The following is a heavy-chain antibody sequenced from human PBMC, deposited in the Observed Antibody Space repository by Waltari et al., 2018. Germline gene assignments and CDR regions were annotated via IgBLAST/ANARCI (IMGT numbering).Heavy chain of an antibody. CDR1: GGSFSGYY. CDR2: INHSGST. D-gene: IGHD5-18*01. J-gene: IGHJ4*02. CDR3: ARAPTAMVTDFDY. Sequence: QVQLQQWGAGLLKPSETLSLTCAVYGGSFSGYYWSWHRQPPGKGLEWIGEINHSGSTNYNPSLKSRVTISVDTSKNQFSLKLSSVTAADTAVYYCARAPTAMVTDFDYWGQGTLVTVSS. V-gene: IGHV4-34*01.